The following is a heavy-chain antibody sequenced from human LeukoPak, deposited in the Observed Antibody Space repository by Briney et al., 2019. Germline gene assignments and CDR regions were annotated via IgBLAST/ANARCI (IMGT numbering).Heavy chain of an antibody. CDR1: GYTSTGYY. Sequence: ASVKVSCKASGYTSTGYYMHWVRQAAGQGLEWMGWINPNSGGTNYAQKFQGRVTMTRDTSISTAYMELSRLRSDDTAVYYCARDEERGYRIWANYMDVWGKGTTVTVSS. CDR3: ARDEERGYRIWANYMDV. D-gene: IGHD5-24*01. J-gene: IGHJ6*03. CDR2: INPNSGGT. V-gene: IGHV1-2*02.